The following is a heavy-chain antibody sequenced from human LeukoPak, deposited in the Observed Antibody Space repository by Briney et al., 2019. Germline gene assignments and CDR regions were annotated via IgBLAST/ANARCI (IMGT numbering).Heavy chain of an antibody. CDR2: IYYSGST. Sequence: TSETLCLTCAVSGGSFTGFYWSWIRQPPGKGLEWIGYIYYSGSTNYNPSLKSRVTISVDTSKNQFSLKLSSVTAADTAVYYCARCSGSYFDYWGQGTLVTVSS. CDR3: ARCSGSYFDY. J-gene: IGHJ4*02. CDR1: GGSFTGFY. D-gene: IGHD1-26*01. V-gene: IGHV4-59*08.